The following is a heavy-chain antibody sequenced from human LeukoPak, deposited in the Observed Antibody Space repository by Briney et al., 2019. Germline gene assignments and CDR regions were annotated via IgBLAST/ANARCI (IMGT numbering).Heavy chain of an antibody. CDR2: ITDSGGST. V-gene: IGHV3-23*01. Sequence: GGFLRLSCAASGFTFSSYAMSWVRQAPGKGLEWVSSITDSGGSTYYADSVKGRFTISRDNSKNTLYLQMNSLRAEDTAVYYCAKLTLLGYCSGGSCYDRRVFDYWGQGTLVTVSS. CDR1: GFTFSSYA. J-gene: IGHJ4*02. D-gene: IGHD2-15*01. CDR3: AKLTLLGYCSGGSCYDRRVFDY.